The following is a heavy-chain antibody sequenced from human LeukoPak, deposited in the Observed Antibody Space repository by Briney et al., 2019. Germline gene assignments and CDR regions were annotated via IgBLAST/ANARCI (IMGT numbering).Heavy chain of an antibody. CDR2: FYTSGST. J-gene: IGHJ4*02. Sequence: SETLSLTCTVSGGSISSGSYYWSWIRQPAGKGLEWIGRFYTSGSTNYNPSLKSRVTISVDTSKNQFSLKLSSVTAADTAVYYCARDALLYDFWSGPKFDYWGQGTLVTVSS. CDR3: ARDALLYDFWSGPKFDY. CDR1: GGSISSGSYY. V-gene: IGHV4-61*02. D-gene: IGHD3-3*01.